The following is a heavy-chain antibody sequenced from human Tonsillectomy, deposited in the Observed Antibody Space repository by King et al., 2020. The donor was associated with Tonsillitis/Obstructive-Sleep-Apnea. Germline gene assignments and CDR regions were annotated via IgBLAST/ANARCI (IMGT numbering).Heavy chain of an antibody. D-gene: IGHD1-7*01. V-gene: IGHV4-34*01. CDR2: INHSATT. Sequence: VQLQQWGAGLLKPSETLSLKCAVYGGSFSGYYWSWIRQPPGKGLEWIGEINHSATTNHNPSLKSRVTISIDTSKNQFSLKLSSVTAADTAVYYCARVDVTGTTVVFDYWGQGTLVTVSS. CDR1: GGSFSGYY. J-gene: IGHJ4*02. CDR3: ARVDVTGTTVVFDY.